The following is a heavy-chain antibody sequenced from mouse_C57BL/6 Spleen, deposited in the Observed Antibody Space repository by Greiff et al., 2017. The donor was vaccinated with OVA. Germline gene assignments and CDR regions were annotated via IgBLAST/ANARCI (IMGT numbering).Heavy chain of an antibody. CDR3: ARTDYYGSPHAMDY. V-gene: IGHV1-80*01. J-gene: IGHJ4*01. D-gene: IGHD1-1*01. Sequence: VQLQQSGAELVKPGASVKISCKASGYAFSSYWMNWVKQRPGKGLEWIGQIYPGDGDTNYNGKFKGKATLTADKSSSTAYMQLSSLTSEDSAVYFCARTDYYGSPHAMDYWGQGTSVTVSS. CDR1: GYAFSSYW. CDR2: IYPGDGDT.